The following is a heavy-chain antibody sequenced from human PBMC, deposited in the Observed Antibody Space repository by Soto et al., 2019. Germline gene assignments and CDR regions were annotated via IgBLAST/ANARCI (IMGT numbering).Heavy chain of an antibody. D-gene: IGHD3-10*01. J-gene: IGHJ4*02. CDR2: IYYSGST. CDR3: ARRLRWFGESAFDY. Sequence: LSLTCTVSGGYSSSSSYYWGWIRQPPGKGLEWIGSIYYSGSTYYNPSPKSRVTISVDTSKNQFSLKLSSVTAADTAVYYCARRLRWFGESAFDYWGQGTLVTVSS. CDR1: GGYSSSSSYY. V-gene: IGHV4-39*01.